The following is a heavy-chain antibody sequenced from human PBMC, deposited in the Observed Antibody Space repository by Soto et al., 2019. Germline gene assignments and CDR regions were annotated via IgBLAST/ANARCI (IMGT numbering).Heavy chain of an antibody. Sequence: SETLSLTCTVSGGSISTYYWSCIRQPPGKGLEWIGYIYYSGSTNYNPSLKSRVTISVDTSKNQFSLKLSSVTAADTAVYYCARMTFDDYFDYWGQGTLVTVSS. V-gene: IGHV4-59*01. J-gene: IGHJ4*02. CDR1: GGSISTYY. CDR3: ARMTFDDYFDY. D-gene: IGHD2-21*02. CDR2: IYYSGST.